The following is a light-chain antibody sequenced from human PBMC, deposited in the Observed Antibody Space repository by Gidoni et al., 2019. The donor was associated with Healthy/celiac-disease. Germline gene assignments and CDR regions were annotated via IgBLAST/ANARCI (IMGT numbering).Light chain of an antibody. J-gene: IGKJ2*01. V-gene: IGKV1-33*01. Sequence: DIQMTQSPSSLSASVGDRVTITCQASQEISNYLNWYQQKPGKAPKLLIYDASNLETGVPSRFSGSGSGTDFTFTISSLQPEDIATYYCQQYDNPHYTFGQGTKLEIK. CDR1: QEISNY. CDR2: DAS. CDR3: QQYDNPHYT.